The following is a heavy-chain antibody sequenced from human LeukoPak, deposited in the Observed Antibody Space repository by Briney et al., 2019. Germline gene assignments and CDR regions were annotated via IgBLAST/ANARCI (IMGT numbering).Heavy chain of an antibody. J-gene: IGHJ3*02. CDR1: GFTFGDYA. V-gene: IGHV3-49*04. CDR3: TGPRFLEWFAPAFDI. CDR2: IRSKAYGGTT. Sequence: GRSLRLSCTASGFTFGDYAMSWVRQAPGKGLEWVGFIRSKAYGGTTEYAASVKGRFTISRDDSKSIAYLQMNSLKTEDTAVYYCTGPRFLEWFAPAFDIWGQGTMVTVSS. D-gene: IGHD3-3*01.